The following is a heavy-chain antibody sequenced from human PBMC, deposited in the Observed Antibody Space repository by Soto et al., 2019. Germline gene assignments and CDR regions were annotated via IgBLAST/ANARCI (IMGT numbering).Heavy chain of an antibody. CDR3: ARKLIY. Sequence: SETLSLTCTLSGVSISSSYRSWIRPPPGKGLEWIGYIYDSGSTYYNSSLKSRVTMSVDTSKNQFSLKLSSVTAADTAVYFCARKLIYWGQGPLVTVSS. CDR1: GVSISSSY. CDR2: IYDSGST. V-gene: IGHV4-59*08. J-gene: IGHJ4*02. D-gene: IGHD2-15*01.